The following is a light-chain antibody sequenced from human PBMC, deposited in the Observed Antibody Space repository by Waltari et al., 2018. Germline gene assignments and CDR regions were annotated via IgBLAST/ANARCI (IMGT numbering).Light chain of an antibody. V-gene: IGKV3-20*01. Sequence: EVVLTQSPGTLSLSPGEGATLSCRASQSVSRSLAWYQQKPGQAPRLLIYDTSRRATGIPERFSGSGSGTDFSLTISRLEPEDFAMYYCQKYASLPATFGQGTKVEIK. CDR2: DTS. CDR1: QSVSRS. CDR3: QKYASLPAT. J-gene: IGKJ1*01.